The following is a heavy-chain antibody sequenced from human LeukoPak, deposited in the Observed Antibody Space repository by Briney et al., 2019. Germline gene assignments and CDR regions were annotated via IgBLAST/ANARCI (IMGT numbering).Heavy chain of an antibody. CDR1: GDSVSSNSAA. Sequence: SQTLSLTCAISGDSVSSNSAAWNWIRQSPSRGLEWLGRTYYRSKWYNDYAVSVKSRITINPDTSKNQFSLQLNSETPEDTAVYYCARETWDGDYDLEPTFDYWGQGTLVTVSS. CDR3: ARETWDGDYDLEPTFDY. J-gene: IGHJ4*02. V-gene: IGHV6-1*01. D-gene: IGHD4-17*01. CDR2: TYYRSKWYN.